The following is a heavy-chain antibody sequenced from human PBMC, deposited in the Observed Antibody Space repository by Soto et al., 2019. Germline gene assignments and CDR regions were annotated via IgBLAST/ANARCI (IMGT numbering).Heavy chain of an antibody. CDR1: GFTFSSYG. CDR2: IGTTGTAT. J-gene: IGHJ4*02. V-gene: IGHV3-NL1*01. Sequence: QVQLVESGGGVVQPGRSLRLSCAASGFTFSSYGMHWVRQAPGKGLEWVSSIGTTGTATYYADSVKGRFTISRDNSRNTLYLQMNSLSAEDTALYYCAQGSSATGYVYWGQGTLVTVSS. D-gene: IGHD3-9*01. CDR3: AQGSSATGYVY.